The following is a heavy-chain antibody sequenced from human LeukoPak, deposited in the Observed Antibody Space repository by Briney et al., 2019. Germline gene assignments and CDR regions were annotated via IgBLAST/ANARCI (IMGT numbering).Heavy chain of an antibody. Sequence: SGTLSLTCTVSGGSISRYYWSWIRQPPGKGLEWIGYIYSSGSTNYNPSLKSRVTISVDTSKNQFSLKLSSVTAADTAVYYCARGGRDYDFWSGYTHEYNWFDPWGQGTLVTVSS. D-gene: IGHD3-3*01. CDR2: IYSSGST. V-gene: IGHV4-59*12. J-gene: IGHJ5*02. CDR1: GGSISRYY. CDR3: ARGGRDYDFWSGYTHEYNWFDP.